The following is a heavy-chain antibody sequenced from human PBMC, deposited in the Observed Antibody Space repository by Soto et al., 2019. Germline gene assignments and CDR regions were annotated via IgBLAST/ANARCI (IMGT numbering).Heavy chain of an antibody. CDR1: GFTFSGSA. J-gene: IGHJ6*03. Sequence: EVQLVESGGGLVQPGGSLKLSCAASGFTFSGSAMHWVRQASGKGLEWVGRIRSKPNNYATAYGASVKGRFTISRDDSKNTAYLQMNSLNTEDMAVYYCSRQASDFWSGKPQYYMDVWGKGTTVTVSS. CDR3: SRQASDFWSGKPQYYMDV. CDR2: IRSKPNNYAT. D-gene: IGHD3-3*01. V-gene: IGHV3-73*01.